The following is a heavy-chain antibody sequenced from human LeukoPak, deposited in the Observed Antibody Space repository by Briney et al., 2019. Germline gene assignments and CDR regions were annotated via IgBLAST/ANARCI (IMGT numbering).Heavy chain of an antibody. CDR3: ARDKGDAFDI. CDR2: IYHSGST. J-gene: IGHJ3*02. CDR1: GGSISSGGYY. V-gene: IGHV4-30-2*01. Sequence: SETLSLTCTVSGGSISSGGYYWSWIRQPPGKGLEWIGYIYHSGSTYYNPSLKSRVTISVDRSKNQFSLKLSSVTAADTAVYYCARDKGDAFDIWGQGTMVTVSS.